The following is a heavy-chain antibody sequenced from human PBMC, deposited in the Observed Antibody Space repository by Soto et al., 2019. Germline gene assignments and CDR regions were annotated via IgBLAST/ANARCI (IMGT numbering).Heavy chain of an antibody. CDR1: GFTVSSNY. J-gene: IGHJ1*01. V-gene: IGHV3-53*01. D-gene: IGHD3-22*01. Sequence: PGGSLRLSCAASGFTVSSNYMSWVLQAPGKGLEWVSVIYSGGSTYYADSVKGRFTISRDNSKNTLYLQMNSLRAEDTAVYYCARERVDYYDSSGNDRYFQHWGQGTLVTVSS. CDR2: IYSGGST. CDR3: ARERVDYYDSSGNDRYFQH.